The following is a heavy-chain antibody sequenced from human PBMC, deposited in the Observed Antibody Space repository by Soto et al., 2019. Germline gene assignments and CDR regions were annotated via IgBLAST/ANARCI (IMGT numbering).Heavy chain of an antibody. J-gene: IGHJ4*02. Sequence: ADSVKGRFTISRDNSKNTLYLQMNSLRAEDTAVYYCARGTNTGDYWGQGTLVTVSS. V-gene: IGHV3-30*07. CDR3: ARGTNTGDY.